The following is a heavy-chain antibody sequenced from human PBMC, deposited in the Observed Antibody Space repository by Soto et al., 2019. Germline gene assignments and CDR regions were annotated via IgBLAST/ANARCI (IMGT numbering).Heavy chain of an antibody. D-gene: IGHD3-10*01. CDR3: ARTRRVLLWSEGAFDI. Sequence: GGSLRLSCAASGFTFSSYGMHWVRQAPGKGLEWVAVIWYDGSNKYYADSVKGRFTISRDNSKNTLYLQMNSLRAEDTAVYYCARTRRVLLWSEGAFDIWGQGTMVTVSS. V-gene: IGHV3-33*01. J-gene: IGHJ3*02. CDR1: GFTFSSYG. CDR2: IWYDGSNK.